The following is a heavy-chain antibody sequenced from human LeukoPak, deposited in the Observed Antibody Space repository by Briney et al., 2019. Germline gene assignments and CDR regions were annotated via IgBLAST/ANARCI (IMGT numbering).Heavy chain of an antibody. CDR2: IYTSGST. CDR3: ARNDYDSSGYYSDY. CDR1: GDSIRSGNFY. Sequence: SQTLSLTCTVSGDSIRSGNFYWTWIRQPAGKGLEWIGRIYTSGSTDYNPSLKSRVTISVDTSKNQFSLKLSSVTAADTAVYYCARNDYDSSGYYSDYWGQGTLVTVSS. J-gene: IGHJ4*02. D-gene: IGHD3-22*01. V-gene: IGHV4-61*02.